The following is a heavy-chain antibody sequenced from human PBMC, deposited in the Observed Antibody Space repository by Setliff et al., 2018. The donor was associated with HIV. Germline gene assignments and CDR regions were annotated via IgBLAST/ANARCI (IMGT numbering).Heavy chain of an antibody. CDR3: ARTDWARTSYYYYYGMNV. CDR1: GGSISSGSYY. Sequence: PSETLSLTCTVSGGSISSGSYYWSWIRQPAGKGLEWIGHIYTSGSTNYNPSLKSRVTTSVDTSKNQFSLKLSSVTAADTAVYYCARTDWARTSYYYYYGMNVWGQGTTVTVSS. D-gene: IGHD3-9*01. V-gene: IGHV4-61*09. J-gene: IGHJ6*02. CDR2: IYTSGST.